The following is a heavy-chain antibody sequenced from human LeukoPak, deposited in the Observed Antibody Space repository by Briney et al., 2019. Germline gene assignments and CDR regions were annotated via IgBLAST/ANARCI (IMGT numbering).Heavy chain of an antibody. Sequence: GASVKVSRKASGYTFTSYDIDWVRQATGQGLEWMGWMNPNSGNTGYAQKFQGRVTMTRNTPISTAYMELSSLRSEDTAVYYCARGRKVPTGGYCSSTSCRGSYYYYYMDVWGKGTTVTVSS. CDR2: MNPNSGNT. CDR3: ARGRKVPTGGYCSSTSCRGSYYYYYMDV. CDR1: GYTFTSYD. V-gene: IGHV1-8*01. D-gene: IGHD2-2*03. J-gene: IGHJ6*03.